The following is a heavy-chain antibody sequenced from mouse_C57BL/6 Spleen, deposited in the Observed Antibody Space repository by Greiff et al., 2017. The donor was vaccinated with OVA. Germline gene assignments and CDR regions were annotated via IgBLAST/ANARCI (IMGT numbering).Heavy chain of an antibody. Sequence: QVQLQQSGAELVRPGASVTLSCKASGYTFTDYEMHWVKQTPVHGLEWIGAIDPETGGTAYNQKFKGKAILTADKSSSTAYIELRSLTSEDSAVYYCTRGTTVVPYFDYWGQGTTLTVSS. CDR2: IDPETGGT. V-gene: IGHV1-15*01. J-gene: IGHJ2*01. CDR3: TRGTTVVPYFDY. D-gene: IGHD1-1*01. CDR1: GYTFTDYE.